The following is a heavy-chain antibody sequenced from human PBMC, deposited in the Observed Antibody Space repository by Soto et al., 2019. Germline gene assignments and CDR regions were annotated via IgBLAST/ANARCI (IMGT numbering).Heavy chain of an antibody. J-gene: IGHJ4*02. CDR1: GFTFTSYS. D-gene: IGHD3-9*01. Sequence: DVRLVESGGGFIQPGGSLRLSCVASGFTFTSYSMTWVRQAPGKWLEWLAHIATWSSSTDYADSVRGRFTISRDDAKNSLYLQMSSLRAEDTAVYYCARDVDWAFDYWGQGTLVTVSS. CDR2: IATWSSST. CDR3: ARDVDWAFDY. V-gene: IGHV3-48*04.